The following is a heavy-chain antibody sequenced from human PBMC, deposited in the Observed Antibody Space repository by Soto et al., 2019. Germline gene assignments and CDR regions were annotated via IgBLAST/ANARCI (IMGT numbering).Heavy chain of an antibody. D-gene: IGHD3-10*01. Sequence: QVQLVQSGAEVKKPGASVKVSCKASGYTFSSYLLHWVRQAPGQRLEWMGWINAGNGNTKYSQKFQGRVTLTRDTRDTSASTAYMELSSLRSEDTAVYYCASPSYGSGRYYWGQGTLVTVSS. CDR1: GYTFSSYL. CDR3: ASPSYGSGRYY. J-gene: IGHJ4*02. CDR2: INAGNGNT. V-gene: IGHV1-3*01.